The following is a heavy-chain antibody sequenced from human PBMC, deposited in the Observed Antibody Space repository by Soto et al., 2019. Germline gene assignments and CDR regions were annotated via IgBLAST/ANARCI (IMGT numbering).Heavy chain of an antibody. V-gene: IGHV4-31*03. D-gene: IGHD6-13*01. CDR3: AREKRAAGLDY. Sequence: SETLSLTCTVSGGSISSGGYYWSWIRQHPGKGLEWIGYIYYSGSTYYNPSLKSRVTISVDTSKNQFSLKLSSVTAADMAVYYCAREKRAAGLDYWGQGTLVTVSS. CDR2: IYYSGST. J-gene: IGHJ4*02. CDR1: GGSISSGGYY.